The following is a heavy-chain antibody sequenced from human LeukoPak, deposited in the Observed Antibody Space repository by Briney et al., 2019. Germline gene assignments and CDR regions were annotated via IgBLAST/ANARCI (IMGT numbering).Heavy chain of an antibody. D-gene: IGHD2-15*01. CDR2: IKSKTDGGTT. J-gene: IGHJ4*02. CDR1: EFTFSDAW. Sequence: GGSLRLSCAASEFTFSDAWMSWVRQAPGMGLEWVGRIKSKTDGGTTDYAAPVKGRFTISRDDSKTTLYLQINSLKTEDTAVYYCTADMPASSRASDYWGQGTLVTVSS. V-gene: IGHV3-15*01. CDR3: TADMPASSRASDY.